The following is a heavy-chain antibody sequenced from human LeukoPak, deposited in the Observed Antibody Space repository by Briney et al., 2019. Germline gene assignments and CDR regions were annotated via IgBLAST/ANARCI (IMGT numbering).Heavy chain of an antibody. CDR2: ISWNSGSI. J-gene: IGHJ4*02. D-gene: IGHD6-19*01. Sequence: PGGSLRLSYAASGFTFDDYGMSWVRQAPGKGLEWVSGISWNSGSIGYADSVKGRFTISRDNAKNSLYLQMNSLRAEDTALYYCASSGWRGDYWGQGTLVTVSS. CDR3: ASSGWRGDY. V-gene: IGHV3-9*01. CDR1: GFTFDDYG.